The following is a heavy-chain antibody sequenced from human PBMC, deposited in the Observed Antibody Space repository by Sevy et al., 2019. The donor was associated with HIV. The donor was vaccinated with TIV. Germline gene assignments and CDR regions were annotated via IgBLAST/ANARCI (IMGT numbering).Heavy chain of an antibody. V-gene: IGHV3-74*01. CDR1: VFTLSTYW. D-gene: IGHD1-26*01. Sequence: GGSLRLSCAASVFTLSTYWMHWVRQPPGKGLVWVSRINRDGSSTSYADSVKGRFTISRDNAKNTLFLQMNSLSAEDTAVYYCAREIKMSGSSGKDAFDIWGQGTMVTVSS. CDR2: INRDGSST. J-gene: IGHJ3*02. CDR3: AREIKMSGSSGKDAFDI.